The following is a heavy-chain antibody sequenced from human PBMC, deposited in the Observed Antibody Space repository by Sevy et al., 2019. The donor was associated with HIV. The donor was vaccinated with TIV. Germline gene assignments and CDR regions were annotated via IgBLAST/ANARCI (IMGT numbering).Heavy chain of an antibody. CDR2: ISYDGSNK. J-gene: IGHJ4*02. Sequence: GGSLRLSCAASGFTFSSYAMHWVRQAPGKGLEWVAVISYDGSNKYYADSVKGRFTISRDNSKNTLYLQMNSLRAEDTAAYYCARAYDSSGSYYLFDYWGQGTLVTVSS. V-gene: IGHV3-30*04. CDR1: GFTFSSYA. CDR3: ARAYDSSGSYYLFDY. D-gene: IGHD3-10*01.